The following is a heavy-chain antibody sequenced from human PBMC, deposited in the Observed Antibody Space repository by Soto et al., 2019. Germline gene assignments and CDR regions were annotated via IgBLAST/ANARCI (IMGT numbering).Heavy chain of an antibody. Sequence: GGSLRLSCAASGFTFNAYAMTWVRQAPGKGLEWVSSITGSGVATFYADSVKGRFTISRDNSKKTLYLQMNGLRGDDTALYYCAKYSDSQTAFFDYWGQGTLVTVSS. J-gene: IGHJ4*02. CDR1: GFTFNAYA. V-gene: IGHV3-23*01. CDR2: ITGSGVAT. CDR3: AKYSDSQTAFFDY. D-gene: IGHD2-15*01.